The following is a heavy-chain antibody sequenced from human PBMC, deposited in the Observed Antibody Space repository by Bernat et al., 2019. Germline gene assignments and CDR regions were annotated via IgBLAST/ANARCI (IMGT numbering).Heavy chain of an antibody. CDR3: ARDAVDTTMVYGMDV. Sequence: EVQLVESGGGLVQPGGSLRLSCAASGLTVSSNYMNWVRQAPGKGLEWVSNMYSGGPRHYADSVKGRFTISRDNSKNILYLQMNSLRVEDTAVYYCARDAVDTTMVYGMDVWGQGTTVTVSS. V-gene: IGHV3-66*01. D-gene: IGHD5-18*01. J-gene: IGHJ6*02. CDR2: MYSGGPR. CDR1: GLTVSSNY.